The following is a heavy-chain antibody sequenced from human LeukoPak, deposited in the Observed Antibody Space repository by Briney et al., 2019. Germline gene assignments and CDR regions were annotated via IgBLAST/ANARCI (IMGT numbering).Heavy chain of an antibody. CDR3: AREGYYYDSSGYYVPDY. V-gene: IGHV4-39*07. Sequence: PSETLSLTCTVSGGSISSSSYYWGWIRLPPGKGLEWIGSIYYSGSTYYNPSLKSRVTISVDTSKNQFSLKLSSVTAADTAVYYCAREGYYYDSSGYYVPDYWGQGTLVTVSS. D-gene: IGHD3-22*01. CDR1: GGSISSSSYY. J-gene: IGHJ4*02. CDR2: IYYSGST.